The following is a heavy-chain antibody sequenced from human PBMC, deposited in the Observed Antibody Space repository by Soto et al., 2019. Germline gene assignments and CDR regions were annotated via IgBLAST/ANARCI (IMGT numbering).Heavy chain of an antibody. Sequence: QITLKESGPTLVKPTQTLTLTCTFSGFSLSTSGVGVAWIRQPPGKALEWLALIYWDDDKRYSPSLKSRLTITNDTSQNQVVLTMTKMDPVDTATYYCAHGTEKFDPWGQGTLVTVSS. J-gene: IGHJ5*02. CDR2: IYWDDDK. CDR1: GFSLSTSGVG. V-gene: IGHV2-5*02. CDR3: AHGTEKFDP.